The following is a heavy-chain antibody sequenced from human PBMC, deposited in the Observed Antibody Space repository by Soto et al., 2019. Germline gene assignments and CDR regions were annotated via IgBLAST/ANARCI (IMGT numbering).Heavy chain of an antibody. CDR3: ARHYSSGSRNWFDP. CDR2: IYYSGST. CDR1: GGSINSSSYF. Sequence: TLSLTCSVSGGSINSSSYFWGWVRQPPGKGLEWIGSIYYSGSTYYNPSLRSRVTISVDTSKNQFSLKLSSVTAADTAVFYCARHYSSGSRNWFDPWGQGTLVTVSS. D-gene: IGHD6-19*01. J-gene: IGHJ5*02. V-gene: IGHV4-39*01.